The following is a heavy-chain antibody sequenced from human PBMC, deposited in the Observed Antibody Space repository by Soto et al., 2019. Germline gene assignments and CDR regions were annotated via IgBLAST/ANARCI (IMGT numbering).Heavy chain of an antibody. CDR2: NYHSGST. CDR3: ARGRDYYDSSGYYRPKPRANKNWFDP. J-gene: IGHJ5*02. V-gene: IGHV4-39*07. D-gene: IGHD3-22*01. Sequence: SETLSLTCTVSGGSVSSSSYYWGWVRQPPGKGLKWKGKNYHSGSTNYNPSLKSRVTISLDTSKNQFSLKLSSVTAADTAVYYCARGRDYYDSSGYYRPKPRANKNWFDPWGQGTLVTVSS. CDR1: GGSVSSSSYY.